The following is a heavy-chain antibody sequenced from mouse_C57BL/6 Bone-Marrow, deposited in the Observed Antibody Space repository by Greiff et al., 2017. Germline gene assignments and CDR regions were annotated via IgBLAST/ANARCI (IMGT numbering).Heavy chain of an antibody. CDR3: ARDYYGSSW. Sequence: QVTLKESGPGILQPSQSLSLTCSFSGFSLSTFGMGVGWIRQPSGKGLEWLAHIWWDDDKYYTPALKSRRTISKDTAKNQVFLTFANVDTADTATYYFARDYYGSSWWGQGTTLTVTS. V-gene: IGHV8-8*01. CDR1: GFSLSTFGMG. D-gene: IGHD1-1*01. J-gene: IGHJ2*01. CDR2: IWWDDDK.